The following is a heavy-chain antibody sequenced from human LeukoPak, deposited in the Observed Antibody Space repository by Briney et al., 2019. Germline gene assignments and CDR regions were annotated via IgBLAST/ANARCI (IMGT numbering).Heavy chain of an antibody. CDR2: ISGSGGST. V-gene: IGHV3-23*01. CDR3: AKDRRRIQLPSGDY. D-gene: IGHD5-18*01. CDR1: GFTFSSYA. Sequence: GGSLRLSCAASGFTFSSYAMSWVRQAPGKGLEWVSAISGSGGSTYYADSVKGRFTISRDNPKNTLYLQMNSLRAEDTAVYYCAKDRRRIQLPSGDYWGQGTLVTVSS. J-gene: IGHJ4*02.